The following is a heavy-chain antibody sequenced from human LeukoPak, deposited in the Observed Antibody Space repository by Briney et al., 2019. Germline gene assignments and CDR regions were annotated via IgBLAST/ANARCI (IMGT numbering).Heavy chain of an antibody. CDR1: GGSISSYY. CDR3: AREYYGSGSFYNSLYFDY. CDR2: IYYTGST. J-gene: IGHJ4*02. Sequence: SETLSLTCTVSGGSISSYYWSWIRQPPGKGLEWIGYIYYTGSTSYNPSLKSRVTISVDTSKNQFSLKLSSVTAADTAVYYCAREYYGSGSFYNSLYFDYWGQGALVTVSS. V-gene: IGHV4-59*12. D-gene: IGHD3-10*01.